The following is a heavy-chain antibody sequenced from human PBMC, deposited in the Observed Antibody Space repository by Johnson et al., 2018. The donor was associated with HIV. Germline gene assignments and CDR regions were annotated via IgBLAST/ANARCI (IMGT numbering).Heavy chain of an antibody. V-gene: IGHV3-20*04. CDR1: GFTFDDYG. J-gene: IGHJ3*02. CDR2: INWNGGST. CDR3: ARTKGAYDAFDI. Sequence: MMLVESGGGVVQPGGSLRLSCAASGFTFDDYGMSWVRQAPGKGLEWVSGINWNGGSTGYADSVKGRFTISRDNAKKSLYLQMNSLGVEDTALYYCARTKGAYDAFDIWGQGTMVTVSS. D-gene: IGHD2-8*01.